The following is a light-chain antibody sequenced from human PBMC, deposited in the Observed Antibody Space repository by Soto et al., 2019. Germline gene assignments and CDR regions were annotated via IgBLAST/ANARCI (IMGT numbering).Light chain of an antibody. CDR3: QQYNNGPPIT. V-gene: IGKV3-15*01. J-gene: IGKJ5*01. CDR1: QSVSSN. Sequence: EIVMTQSPATLSVSPGERATLSCRASQSVSSNLAWYQQKPGQAPRLLIYGASTRATGIPARFSGSGSGTEFTLTISSLQSEDFAFYYCQQYNNGPPITFGQGTRLEIK. CDR2: GAS.